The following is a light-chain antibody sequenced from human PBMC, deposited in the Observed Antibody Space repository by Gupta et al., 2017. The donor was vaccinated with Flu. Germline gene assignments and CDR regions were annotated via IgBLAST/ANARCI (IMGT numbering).Light chain of an antibody. V-gene: IGKV1-8*01. Sequence: PSSLSASTGDRVTITCRASQHINSYLAWSQQKPGNVPKLLMYGISNLQSGVPSRFSGSGSGTDFTLTISSIQSEDSATYYCQQYYAYPRTFGQGTKVEI. CDR2: GIS. CDR1: QHINSY. CDR3: QQYYAYPRT. J-gene: IGKJ1*01.